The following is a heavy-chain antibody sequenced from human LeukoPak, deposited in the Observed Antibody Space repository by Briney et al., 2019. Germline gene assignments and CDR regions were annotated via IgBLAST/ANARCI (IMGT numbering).Heavy chain of an antibody. V-gene: IGHV1-46*01. CDR1: GYTFTSYY. D-gene: IGHD1-26*01. CDR3: AREGSGSYYRGDFQH. J-gene: IGHJ1*01. CDR2: INPSGGST. Sequence: VASVKVSCKASGYTFTSYYMHWVRQAPGQGLEWMGIINPSGGSTSYAQKFQGRVTMTRDTSTSTVYMELSSLRSEDTAVYYCAREGSGSYYRGDFQHWGQGTLVTVSS.